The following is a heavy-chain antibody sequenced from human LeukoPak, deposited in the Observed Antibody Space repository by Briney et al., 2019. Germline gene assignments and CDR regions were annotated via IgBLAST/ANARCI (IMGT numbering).Heavy chain of an antibody. V-gene: IGHV3-7*05. CDR1: GFTFSSYW. Sequence: GSLRLSCAASGFTFSSYWMSWVRQAPGKGLEWVANIKQDGSEKYYVDSVKGRFTISRDNAKNSLYLQMNSLRAEDTAVYYCARGIAAAGHLYNWFDPWGQGTLVTVSS. J-gene: IGHJ5*02. CDR3: ARGIAAAGHLYNWFDP. CDR2: IKQDGSEK. D-gene: IGHD6-13*01.